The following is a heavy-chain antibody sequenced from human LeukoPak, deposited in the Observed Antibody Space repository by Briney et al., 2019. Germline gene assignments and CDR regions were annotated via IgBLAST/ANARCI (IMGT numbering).Heavy chain of an antibody. J-gene: IGHJ3*02. V-gene: IGHV3-21*01. CDR1: GLTFSSYT. CDR3: AKDQDCSSTSCYNAFDI. D-gene: IGHD2-2*02. Sequence: GGSLRLSCAASGLTFSSYTMNWVRQAPGKGLEWVSSITSSSSYIYYADSVKGRVTISRDNAKNSLYLQMNSLRAEDTAVYYCAKDQDCSSTSCYNAFDIWGQGTMVTVSS. CDR2: ITSSSSYI.